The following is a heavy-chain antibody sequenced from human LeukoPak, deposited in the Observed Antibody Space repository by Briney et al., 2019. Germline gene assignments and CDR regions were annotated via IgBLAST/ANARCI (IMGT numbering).Heavy chain of an antibody. J-gene: IGHJ4*02. D-gene: IGHD3-10*01. CDR2: ISGSGGST. V-gene: IGHV3-23*01. CDR1: GFTFSSYA. Sequence: GGSLRLSCAASGFTFSSYAVSWVRQAPGKGLEWVSAISGSGGSTYYADSVKGRFTISRDNSKNTLYLQMNSLRAEDTAVYYCAKDRAKWFGEFIGNEYYFDYWGQGTLVTVSS. CDR3: AKDRAKWFGEFIGNEYYFDY.